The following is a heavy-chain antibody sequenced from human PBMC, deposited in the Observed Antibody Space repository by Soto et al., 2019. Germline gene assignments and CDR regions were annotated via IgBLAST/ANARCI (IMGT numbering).Heavy chain of an antibody. D-gene: IGHD3-9*01. V-gene: IGHV1-18*01. CDR1: GYTFTSYG. J-gene: IGHJ6*02. CDR3: ASSVSRLSYDILTGYFGPDKHYYYYGMDV. CDR2: ISAYNGNT. Sequence: GASVKVSCKASGYTFTSYGISWVRQAPGQGLEWMGWISAYNGNTNYAQKLQGRVTMTTDTSTSTAYMELRSLRSDDTAVYYCASSVSRLSYDILTGYFGPDKHYYYYGMDVWGQGTTVTVSS.